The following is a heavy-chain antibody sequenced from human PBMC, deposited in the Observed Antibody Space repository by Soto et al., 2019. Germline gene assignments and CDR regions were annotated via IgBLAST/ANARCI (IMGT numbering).Heavy chain of an antibody. D-gene: IGHD2-8*02. CDR3: ARDRGGYWPPEV. V-gene: IGHV3-11*06. CDR1: GFSFSDSY. CDR2: NSGSSGYT. J-gene: IGHJ6*02. Sequence: GGSLRLSCAASGFSFSDSYMSWVRQAPGKGLEWVAYNSGSSGYTGYADSVKGRFTISRDNAKNSLYLPMNRLRVEDTAVYDGARDRGGYWPPEVWGQRTTVSVAS.